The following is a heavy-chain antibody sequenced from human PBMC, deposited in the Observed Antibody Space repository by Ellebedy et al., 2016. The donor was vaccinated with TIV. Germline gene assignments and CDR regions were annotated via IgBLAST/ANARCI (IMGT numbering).Heavy chain of an antibody. Sequence: YTDSVKGRFTISRDNAKNTLYLQMNSLRAEDTAVYYCSSDLAHWGQGTLVTVSS. J-gene: IGHJ4*02. V-gene: IGHV3-74*03. CDR3: SSDLAH.